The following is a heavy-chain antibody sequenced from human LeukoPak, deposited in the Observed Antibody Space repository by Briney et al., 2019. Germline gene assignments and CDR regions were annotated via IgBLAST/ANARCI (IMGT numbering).Heavy chain of an antibody. D-gene: IGHD4-11*01. CDR3: ATDYTY. CDR2: ISYDGSNK. J-gene: IGHJ4*02. V-gene: IGHV3-30*03. CDR1: GFTFSSYG. Sequence: GGSLRLSCAASGFTFSSYGMHWVRQAPGKGLEWVAVISYDGSNKYYADSVKGRFTISRDNSKNTLYLQMNSLRAEDTAVYYCATDYTYWGQGSLVTVSS.